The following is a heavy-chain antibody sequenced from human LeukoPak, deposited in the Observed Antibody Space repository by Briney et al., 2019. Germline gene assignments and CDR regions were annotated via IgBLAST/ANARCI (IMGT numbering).Heavy chain of an antibody. CDR2: IYYSGST. V-gene: IGHV4-59*01. D-gene: IGHD6-13*01. CDR3: ARGSGYSSSWYGY. J-gene: IGHJ4*02. CDR1: GGSISSYY. Sequence: SETLSLTCTVSGGSISSYYWSWIRQPPGKGLEWIGYIYYSGSTNYNPSLKSRVTISVDTSKNQFSLKLSYVTAADTAVYYCARGSGYSSSWYGYWGQGTLVTVSS.